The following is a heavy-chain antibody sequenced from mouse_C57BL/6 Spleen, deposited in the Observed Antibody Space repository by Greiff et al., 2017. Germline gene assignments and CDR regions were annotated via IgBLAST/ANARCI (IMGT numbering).Heavy chain of an antibody. CDR1: GYTFTDYY. J-gene: IGHJ2*01. CDR2: INPNNGGT. Sequence: EVQLQQSGPELVKPGASVKISCKASGYTFTDYYMNWVKQSHGKSLEWIGDINPNNGGTSYNQKFKGKATLTVDKSSSTAYMELRSLTSEDSAVYYCARERSIYYYGTTPFDYWGQGTTLTVSS. D-gene: IGHD1-1*01. CDR3: ARERSIYYYGTTPFDY. V-gene: IGHV1-26*01.